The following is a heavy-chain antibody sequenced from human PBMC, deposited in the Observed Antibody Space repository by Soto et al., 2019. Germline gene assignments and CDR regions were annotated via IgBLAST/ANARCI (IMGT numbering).Heavy chain of an antibody. CDR3: AKGRSGSYRGNFDY. CDR1: GFSFNNYG. CDR2: MSISDGTT. V-gene: IGHV3-23*01. J-gene: IGHJ4*02. Sequence: EVQLLESGGGLVQPGGSLRLSCAASGFSFNNYGMSWVRQAPGKGLEWVSGMSISDGTTYYADSVKGRFTILRDNSKNTLYLHMNGLRAEDTALYYCAKGRSGSYRGNFDYWGQGTLVTVSS. D-gene: IGHD1-26*01.